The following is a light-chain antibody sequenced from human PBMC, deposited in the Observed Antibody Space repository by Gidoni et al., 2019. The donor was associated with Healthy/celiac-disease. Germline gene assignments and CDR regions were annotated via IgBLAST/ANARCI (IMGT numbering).Light chain of an antibody. CDR2: WAS. CDR1: QSVLYSSNNKNY. Sequence: DIVMTPSPDSLAVSLGERATINCKSSQSVLYSSNNKNYLAWYQQKPGQPPKLLIYWASTRESGVPDRFSGSGSGTDFTLTISSLQAEDVEIYYCQQYYSSPLTFGGGTKVEIK. CDR3: QQYYSSPLT. V-gene: IGKV4-1*01. J-gene: IGKJ4*01.